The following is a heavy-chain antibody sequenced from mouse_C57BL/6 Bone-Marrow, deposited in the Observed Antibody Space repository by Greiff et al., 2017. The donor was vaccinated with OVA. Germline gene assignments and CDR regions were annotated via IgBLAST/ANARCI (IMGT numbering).Heavy chain of an antibody. CDR1: GYSITSDY. Sequence: EVQLQESGPGLAKPSQTLSLTCSVTGYSITSDYWNWIRKFPGNKLEYMGYISYSGSTYYNPSLKSRISITRDTSKNQYYLQLNSVTTEDTATYYCARLGTITTVVAPYYAMDDWGQGTSVTVSS. CDR3: ARLGTITTVVAPYYAMDD. V-gene: IGHV3-8*01. D-gene: IGHD1-1*01. J-gene: IGHJ4*01. CDR2: ISYSGST.